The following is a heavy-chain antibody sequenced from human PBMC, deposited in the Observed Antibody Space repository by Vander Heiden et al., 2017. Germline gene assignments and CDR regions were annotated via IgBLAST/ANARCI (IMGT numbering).Heavy chain of an antibody. CDR2: ISYDGSNK. CDR1: GFTFSSFA. D-gene: IGHD2-15*01. CDR3: ARGDCSGGSCAVDY. V-gene: IGHV3-30-3*01. Sequence: QVQLVESGGGVVQPGRSLRLSCAASGFTFSSFAMHWVRQAPGKGLEWVAVISYDGSNKYYADSVEGRFTISRDNSKNSLYLQMNSLRAEDTAVYYCARGDCSGGSCAVDYWAEGTLVTVSS. J-gene: IGHJ4*02.